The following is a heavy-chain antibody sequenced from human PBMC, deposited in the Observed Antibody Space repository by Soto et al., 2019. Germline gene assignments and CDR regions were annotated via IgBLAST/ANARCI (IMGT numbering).Heavy chain of an antibody. V-gene: IGHV4-59*01. Sequence: SETLSLTCTVSGGSISSYYWSWIRQPPGKGLEWIGYIYYSGSTNYNPSLKSRVTISVDTSKNQFSLKLSSVTAADTAVYYCARGNYHYDFWSGYYMYYFDYWGQGTLVTVSS. CDR1: GGSISSYY. J-gene: IGHJ4*02. CDR2: IYYSGST. D-gene: IGHD3-3*01. CDR3: ARGNYHYDFWSGYYMYYFDY.